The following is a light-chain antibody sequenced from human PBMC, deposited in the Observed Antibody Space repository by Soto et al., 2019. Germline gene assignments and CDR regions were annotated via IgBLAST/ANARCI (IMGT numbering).Light chain of an antibody. Sequence: QSALTQPASVSGSPGQSITISCTGTSSDVGGYHYVSGYQQHPGKAPKLMIYEVSNRPSGVSNRFSGSKSGNTASLTLSGLQAEDEADYYCSSYTSRSPHHVFGPGTKVTVL. CDR2: EVS. J-gene: IGLJ1*01. V-gene: IGLV2-14*01. CDR3: SSYTSRSPHHV. CDR1: SSDVGGYHY.